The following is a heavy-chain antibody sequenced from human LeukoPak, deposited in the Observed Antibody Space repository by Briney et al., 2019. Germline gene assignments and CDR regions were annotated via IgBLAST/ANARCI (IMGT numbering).Heavy chain of an antibody. CDR3: ARGYCRSTSCHEPPLYGMDA. CDR2: ISTYSGNT. D-gene: IGHD2-2*01. Sequence: RASIKVSCKASGYTFTNYGFSWVRQAPGQGLEWMGWISTYSGNTNYAQQLQGRVTMTTDTSTSTVYMELRSLRSDDTAVYYCARGYCRSTSCHEPPLYGMDAWGQGTTVTVS. V-gene: IGHV1-18*04. J-gene: IGHJ6*02. CDR1: GYTFTNYG.